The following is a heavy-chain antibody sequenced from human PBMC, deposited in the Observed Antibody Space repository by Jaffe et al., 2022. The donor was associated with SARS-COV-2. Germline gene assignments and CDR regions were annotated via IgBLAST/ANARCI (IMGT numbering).Heavy chain of an antibody. CDR1: GFTFSNSW. D-gene: IGHD6-13*01. V-gene: IGHV3-74*01. J-gene: IGHJ4*02. Sequence: EVQLVESGGGLVQPGGSLRLSCAASGFTFSNSWMHWVRQAPGKGLVWVSRIDSDGSGTYYADSVKGRFFISRDNAENTLYLQMNSLRVEDTAVYYCARLPLGQQPFVWGQGTLVTVSS. CDR2: IDSDGSGT. CDR3: ARLPLGQQPFV.